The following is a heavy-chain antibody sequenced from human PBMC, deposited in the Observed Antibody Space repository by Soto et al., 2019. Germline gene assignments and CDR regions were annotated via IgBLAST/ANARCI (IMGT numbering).Heavy chain of an antibody. CDR1: GLTFSSYA. D-gene: IGHD6-19*01. CDR2: ISYDGSNK. CDR3: ARGGQWLVRGYFDY. J-gene: IGHJ4*02. V-gene: IGHV3-30-3*01. Sequence: PGGSLRLSCAASGLTFSSYAMHWVRQAPGKGLEWVAVISYDGSNKYYADSVKGRFTISRDNSKNTLYLQMNSLRAEDTAVYYCARGGQWLVRGYFDYWGQGTLVTVSS.